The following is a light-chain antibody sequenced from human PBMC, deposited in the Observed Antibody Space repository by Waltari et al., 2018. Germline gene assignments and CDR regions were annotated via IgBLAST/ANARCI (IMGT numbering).Light chain of an antibody. CDR2: EVS. CDR3: SSQSSNDVVL. J-gene: IGLJ2*01. Sequence: QSALTQPASVSGSPGQSVTIFCAGTSNDVGGFNSVPLYQEHPGHAPRVIIYEVSDRPSGVSDRFSGSKSGNTASLTISGLQAEDEADYYCSSQSSNDVVLFGGGTKLTVL. CDR1: SNDVGGFNS. V-gene: IGLV2-14*01.